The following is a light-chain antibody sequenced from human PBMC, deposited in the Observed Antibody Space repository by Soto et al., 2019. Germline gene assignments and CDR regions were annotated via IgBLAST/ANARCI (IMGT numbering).Light chain of an antibody. Sequence: DIVMTQSPLSLSVTPGEPASISCRSSQSLLHSNGYNYLDWYLQKPGQSPQLLIYLGSNRASGVPDRFSGSGSGTDHTLKISRVEAEDVGVYYCMQALQTPWTFGQGTKVEIK. J-gene: IGKJ1*01. CDR3: MQALQTPWT. V-gene: IGKV2-28*01. CDR2: LGS. CDR1: QSLLHSNGYNY.